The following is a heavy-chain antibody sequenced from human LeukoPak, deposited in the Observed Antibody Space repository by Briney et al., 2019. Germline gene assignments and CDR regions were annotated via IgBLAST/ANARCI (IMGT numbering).Heavy chain of an antibody. D-gene: IGHD3-9*01. Sequence: GGSLRLSCAASGFTFSSHWMSWVRQAPGKGLEWVSYISSSSFTIYYADSVKGRFTISRDNAKNSLYLQMNSLRAEDSAVYYCARAYYDILTGYPIFDYWGQGTLVTVSS. V-gene: IGHV3-48*01. CDR2: ISSSSFTI. J-gene: IGHJ4*02. CDR3: ARAYYDILTGYPIFDY. CDR1: GFTFSSHW.